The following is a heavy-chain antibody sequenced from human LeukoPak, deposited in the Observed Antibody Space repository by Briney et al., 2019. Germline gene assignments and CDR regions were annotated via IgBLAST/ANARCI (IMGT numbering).Heavy chain of an antibody. V-gene: IGHV3-30*18. CDR2: ISYAGDNK. D-gene: IGHD5-24*01. CDR3: AKGAGHNFYYMDV. Sequence: GGSLRLSCAASGFPFDSFGMHWVRQAPGKGLEWLSLISYAGDNKYEADSVKGRFTISRDNSKNTLFLQMDSLQPDDTAMYFCAKGAGHNFYYMDVWGKGTMVSVSS. J-gene: IGHJ6*03. CDR1: GFPFDSFG.